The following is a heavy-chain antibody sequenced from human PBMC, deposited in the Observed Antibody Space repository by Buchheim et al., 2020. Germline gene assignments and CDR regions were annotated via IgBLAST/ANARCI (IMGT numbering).Heavy chain of an antibody. CDR1: GFTFSSYA. D-gene: IGHD3-3*01. CDR3: ARANLDVMLFGVIIGASSPWGRGFYMDA. CDR2: ISYDGSNK. J-gene: IGHJ6*03. V-gene: IGHV3-30-3*01. Sequence: QVQLVESGGGVVQPGRSLRLSCAASGFTFSSYAMHWVRQAPGKGLEWVAVISYDGSNKYYADSVKGRFTISRDNAKNSLYLQMNSLRAEDTAVYYCARANLDVMLFGVIIGASSPWGRGFYMDAWGKGTT.